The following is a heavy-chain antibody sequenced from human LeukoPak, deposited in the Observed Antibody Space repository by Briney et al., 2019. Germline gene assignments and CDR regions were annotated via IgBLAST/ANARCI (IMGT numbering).Heavy chain of an antibody. Sequence: ASMKVSCKASGYTFTGYYMHWVRQAPGQGLGWMGWINPNSGGTNFAQKFQGRVTMTRDTSISTAYMELRRLRSDDTAVYYCARSGYVSSSHIYNWGQGTLVTVSS. V-gene: IGHV1-2*02. CDR3: ARSGYVSSSHIYN. D-gene: IGHD6-6*01. J-gene: IGHJ4*02. CDR1: GYTFTGYY. CDR2: INPNSGGT.